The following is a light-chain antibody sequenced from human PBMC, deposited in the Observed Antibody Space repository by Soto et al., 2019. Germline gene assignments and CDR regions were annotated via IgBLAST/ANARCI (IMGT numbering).Light chain of an antibody. J-gene: IGLJ3*02. CDR2: QDD. CDR1: SSNIGSHY. V-gene: IGLV1-51*02. CDR3: GTWDSCLSAWV. Sequence: QSVLTQPPSVSAAPGQKVTISCSGGSSNIGSHYVSWYQQLPGTAPKLLIYQDDKSAIPDRFSGSKSGTSATLDITGLQTGDEADYYCGTWDSCLSAWVFGGVTKLTVL.